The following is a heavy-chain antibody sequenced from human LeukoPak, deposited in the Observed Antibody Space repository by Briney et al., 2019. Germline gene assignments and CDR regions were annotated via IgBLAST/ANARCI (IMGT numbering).Heavy chain of an antibody. D-gene: IGHD3-22*01. Sequence: ASVKVSCKASGYTFTSYGNSWVRQAPGQGLEWMGCISAYNGNTNYAQTLQGRVTMTTDTSTSTAYMELRSLRSDDTAVYYCVRYPGYYYDSSGYSPIFDYWGQGTLVTVSS. V-gene: IGHV1-18*04. CDR2: ISAYNGNT. CDR3: VRYPGYYYDSSGYSPIFDY. CDR1: GYTFTSYG. J-gene: IGHJ4*02.